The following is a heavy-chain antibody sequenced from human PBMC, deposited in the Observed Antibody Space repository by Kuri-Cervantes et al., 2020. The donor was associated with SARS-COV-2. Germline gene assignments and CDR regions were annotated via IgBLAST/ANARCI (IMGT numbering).Heavy chain of an antibody. CDR2: IYYSGST. D-gene: IGHD6-19*01. J-gene: IGHJ5*02. V-gene: IGHV4-61*01. CDR1: GGSVSSGSYY. Sequence: SETLSLTCTVSGGSVSSGSYYWSWIRQPPGKGLEWIGYIYYSGSTNYNPSLKSRVTISVDTSKNQFSLKLSSVTVADTAVYYCAREVTQWLTRRFDPWGQGTLVTVSS. CDR3: AREVTQWLTRRFDP.